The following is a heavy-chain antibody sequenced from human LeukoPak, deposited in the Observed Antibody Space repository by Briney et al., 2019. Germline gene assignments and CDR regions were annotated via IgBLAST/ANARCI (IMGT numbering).Heavy chain of an antibody. D-gene: IGHD3-9*01. J-gene: IGHJ6*02. V-gene: IGHV4-34*01. CDR1: GGSFSGYY. CDR2: INHSGST. Sequence: PSETLSLTCAVYGGSFSGYYWSWIRQPPGKGLEWIGEINHSGSTNYNPPLKSRVTISVDTSNNQFSLQLSSVTAADTAVYYCAREPLRYFDWVYGMDVWGQGTTVTVSS. CDR3: AREPLRYFDWVYGMDV.